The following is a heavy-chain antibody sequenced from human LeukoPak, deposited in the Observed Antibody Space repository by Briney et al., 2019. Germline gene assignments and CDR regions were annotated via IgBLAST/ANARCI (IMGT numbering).Heavy chain of an antibody. D-gene: IGHD3-10*01. CDR1: GGSINTPNYY. Sequence: SETLSLTCTVSGGSINTPNYYWGWIRQTPGKGLEWIGNIFYSGGTYYNPSLKSRVTISVDTSKNQFSLKLSSVTAADTAVYYCARGLLWFGELSGNFDYWGQGTLVTVSS. CDR2: IFYSGGT. CDR3: ARGLLWFGELSGNFDY. J-gene: IGHJ4*02. V-gene: IGHV4-39*01.